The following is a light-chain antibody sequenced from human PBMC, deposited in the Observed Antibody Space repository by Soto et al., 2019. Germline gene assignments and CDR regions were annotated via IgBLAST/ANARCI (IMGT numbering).Light chain of an antibody. CDR2: TNI. CDR3: RSYDSSLGGYV. V-gene: IGLV1-40*01. CDR1: DSNIGAGNG. Sequence: QSALTQPPSVSGAPGQRVTISCTGSDSNIGAGNGVHWYQQLPGSAPKLLIYTNINRPSGVTDRFSGSKSGNSASLAINGLQAEDEDDYYCRSYDSSLGGYVFGSGTKLTVL. J-gene: IGLJ1*01.